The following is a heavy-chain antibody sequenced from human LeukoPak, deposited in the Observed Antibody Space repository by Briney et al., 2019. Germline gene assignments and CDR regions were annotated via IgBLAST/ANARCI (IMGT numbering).Heavy chain of an antibody. CDR2: ISGGGVTT. V-gene: IGHV3-23*01. D-gene: IGHD3-16*01. J-gene: IGHJ6*02. CDR3: PRNQQLGGHSYYYYGMDV. CDR1: GFTFSTYA. Sequence: GGSLRLSCAASGFTFSTYALTWARQAPGKGLEWVSGISGGGVTTYYADSVKGRFTISRDNSKNTLYLQTNSLRADDTAIYYCPRNQQLGGHSYYYYGMDVWGQGTTVTVSS.